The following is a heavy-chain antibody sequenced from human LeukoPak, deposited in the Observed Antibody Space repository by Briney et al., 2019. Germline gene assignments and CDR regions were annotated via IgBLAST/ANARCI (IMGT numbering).Heavy chain of an antibody. CDR1: GFTVSSNY. CDR3: ASPYDLWSGYYRIGAFDI. CDR2: IYSGGST. D-gene: IGHD3-3*01. Sequence: PGGSLRLSCAASGFTVSSNYMSWVRQAPGKGLEWVSVIYSGGSTYYADSVKGRFTISRDNSKNTLYLQMNSLRAEDTAVYYCASPYDLWSGYYRIGAFDIWGQGTMVTVSS. J-gene: IGHJ3*02. V-gene: IGHV3-53*01.